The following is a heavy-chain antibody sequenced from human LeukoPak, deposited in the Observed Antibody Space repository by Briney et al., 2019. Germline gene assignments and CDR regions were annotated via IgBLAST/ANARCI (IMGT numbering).Heavy chain of an antibody. V-gene: IGHV3-30*18. Sequence: GGSLRLSCAASGFTFSSYGMHWVRQAPGKGLEWVAVISYDGSNNYYADSVKGRFTISRDNSKNTLYLQMNSLRPEDTAVYYCAKDRGGSGTYFVYWGQGTLVTVST. J-gene: IGHJ4*02. CDR2: ISYDGSNN. CDR1: GFTFSSYG. CDR3: AKDRGGSGTYFVY. D-gene: IGHD3-10*01.